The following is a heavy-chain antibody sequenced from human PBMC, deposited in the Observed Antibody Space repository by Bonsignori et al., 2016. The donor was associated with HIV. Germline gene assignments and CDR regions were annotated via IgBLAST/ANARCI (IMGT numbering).Heavy chain of an antibody. V-gene: IGHV3-7*03. CDR3: ARDHSSWYSHYYYYMDV. CDR2: IKQDGSEK. J-gene: IGHJ6*03. D-gene: IGHD6-13*01. Sequence: WIRQPPGKGLEWVANIKQDGSEKYYVDSVKGRFTISRDNAKNSLYLQMNSLRAEDTAVYYCARDHSSWYSHYYYYMDVWGKGTTVTVSS.